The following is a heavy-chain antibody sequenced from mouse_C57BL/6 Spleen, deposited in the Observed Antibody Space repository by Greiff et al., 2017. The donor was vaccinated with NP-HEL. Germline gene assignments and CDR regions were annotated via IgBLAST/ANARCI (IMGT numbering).Heavy chain of an antibody. CDR2: INPSNGGT. CDR3: ARGGTYYSNYDEDYFGY. V-gene: IGHV1-53*01. D-gene: IGHD2-5*01. Sequence: QVQLQQPGTELVKPGASVKLSCKASGYTFTSYWMHWVKQRPGQGLEWIGNINPSNGGTNYNEKFKSKATRTVDKSPSTAYMQLSSLTSEDSAVYYCARGGTYYSNYDEDYFGYWGQGTTLTVSS. J-gene: IGHJ2*01. CDR1: GYTFTSYW.